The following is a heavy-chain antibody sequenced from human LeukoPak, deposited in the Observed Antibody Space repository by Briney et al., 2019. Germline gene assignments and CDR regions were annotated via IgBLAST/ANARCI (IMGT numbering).Heavy chain of an antibody. CDR2: ISSRGSSI. CDR3: AELGITMIGGV. Sequence: PGGSLRLSCAASGFTFSSYEMNWVRQAPGKGLEWVSYISSRGSSIYYAYSVKGRFTISRENAKNSLYLQMNRLRAEDTAVYYCAELGITMIGGVWGKGTTVTISS. CDR1: GFTFSSYE. D-gene: IGHD3-10*02. V-gene: IGHV3-48*03. J-gene: IGHJ6*04.